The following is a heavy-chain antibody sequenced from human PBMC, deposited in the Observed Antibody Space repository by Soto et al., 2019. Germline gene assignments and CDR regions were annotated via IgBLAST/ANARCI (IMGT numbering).Heavy chain of an antibody. V-gene: IGHV3-53*01. D-gene: IGHD6-19*01. CDR1: GFTVSISY. J-gene: IGHJ4*02. Sequence: EVQLVESGGGLIQPGESLRLSCAASGFTVSISYMSWVRQAPGKGLEWVSTIYRDGSTYYADSVEGRFTISRDNSKNTLYLQMNSLRAEDTATYYCARGKGIGWYESSDYWGQGTWVTVSS. CDR3: ARGKGIGWYESSDY. CDR2: IYRDGST.